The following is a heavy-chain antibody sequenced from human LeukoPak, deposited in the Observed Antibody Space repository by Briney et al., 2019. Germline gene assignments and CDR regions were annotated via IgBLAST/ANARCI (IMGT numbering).Heavy chain of an antibody. D-gene: IGHD2-8*01. J-gene: IGHJ5*02. Sequence: ASVKVSCKASGYTFTGCYMHWVRQAPGQGLEWMGWINPNSGGTNYAQKFQGRVTMTRDTSISTAYMELSRLRSDDTAVYYCAREGGSVDCTNGVCPIGWFDPWGQGTLVTVSS. CDR3: AREGGSVDCTNGVCPIGWFDP. CDR1: GYTFTGCY. V-gene: IGHV1-2*02. CDR2: INPNSGGT.